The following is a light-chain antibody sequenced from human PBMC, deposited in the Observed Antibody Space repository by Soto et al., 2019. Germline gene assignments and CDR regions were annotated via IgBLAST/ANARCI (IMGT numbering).Light chain of an antibody. Sequence: DIVMTQSPLSLPVTPGEPASISCRSSQSLLHSNGYNYLDWYLQKPGQSPQLLIYLGSNRASGVPDRFSGSGSGTDFTLKISRVEAEDVGVYYCMQALQPPLTFCGGTKVEIK. J-gene: IGKJ4*01. CDR1: QSLLHSNGYNY. V-gene: IGKV2-28*01. CDR3: MQALQPPLT. CDR2: LGS.